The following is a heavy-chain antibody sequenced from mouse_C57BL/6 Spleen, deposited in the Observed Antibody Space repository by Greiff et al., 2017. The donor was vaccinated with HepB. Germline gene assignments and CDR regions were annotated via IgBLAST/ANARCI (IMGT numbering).Heavy chain of an antibody. CDR3: ARSRDGYLDY. Sequence: VQLKESGAELVRPGASVKLSCKASGYTFTDYYINWVKQRPGQGLEWIARIYPGSGNTYYNEKFKGKATLTAEKSSSTAYMQLSSLTSEDSAVYFCARSRDGYLDYWGQGTTLTVSS. J-gene: IGHJ2*01. D-gene: IGHD2-3*01. V-gene: IGHV1-76*01. CDR1: GYTFTDYY. CDR2: IYPGSGNT.